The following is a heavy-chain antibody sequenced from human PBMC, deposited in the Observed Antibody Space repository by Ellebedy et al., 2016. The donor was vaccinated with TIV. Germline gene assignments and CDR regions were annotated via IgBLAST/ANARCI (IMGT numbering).Heavy chain of an antibody. V-gene: IGHV3-23*01. Sequence: GESLKISCAASGFTFSNYAMNWVRQAPGKGLKWVSGITSSGDSTYYADSVKGRFAISRDHAKNSLYLQMNSLRAEDTAVYFCAGPAAIGTKTFNFWGQGTLVTVSS. J-gene: IGHJ4*02. D-gene: IGHD2/OR15-2a*01. CDR3: AGPAAIGTKTFNF. CDR1: GFTFSNYA. CDR2: ITSSGDST.